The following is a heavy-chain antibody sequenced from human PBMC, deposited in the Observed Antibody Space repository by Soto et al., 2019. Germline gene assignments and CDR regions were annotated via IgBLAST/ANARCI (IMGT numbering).Heavy chain of an antibody. CDR2: IYYSGST. V-gene: IGHV4-31*03. J-gene: IGHJ4*02. CDR1: GGSIGSGGYY. Sequence: SETLSLTCTVSGGSIGSGGYYWSWIRQHPGKGLEWIGYIYYSGSTYYNPSLKSRVTISVDTSKNQFSLKLSSVTAADTAVYYCARVRWEPARVFDYWGQGTLVTVSS. CDR3: ARVRWEPARVFDY. D-gene: IGHD1-26*01.